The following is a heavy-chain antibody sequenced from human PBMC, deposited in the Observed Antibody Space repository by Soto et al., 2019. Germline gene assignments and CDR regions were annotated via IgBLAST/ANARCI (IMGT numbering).Heavy chain of an antibody. V-gene: IGHV3-74*01. CDR1: GFTIENSV. D-gene: IGHD5-18*01. Sequence: GGSLRLSCVASGFTIENSVMHWVRQTPGKGLMSVSRITGAGDGTLYADSVQGRFTISRDNAKNTVYLHMTGLRVEETAVYYCARAQKWRQLSLNVFDLWGQGTTVTVSS. CDR3: ARAQKWRQLSLNVFDL. J-gene: IGHJ3*01. CDR2: ITGAGDGT.